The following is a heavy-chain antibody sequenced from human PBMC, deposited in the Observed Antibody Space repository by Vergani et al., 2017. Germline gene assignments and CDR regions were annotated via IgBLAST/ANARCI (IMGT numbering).Heavy chain of an antibody. D-gene: IGHD1-14*01. V-gene: IGHV4-59*01. CDR2: IFYTVRT. CDR3: ARAGGLGYFDL. CDR1: GGSIGSYY. Sequence: QVQLQESGPGLVKPSETLSLTCTVSGGSIGSYYWNWIRQPPGKGLEFIAYIFYTVRTNYNHSLKSRVTISVNTSKNQFSLKLSSVTAADTAMYYCARAGGLGYFDLWGRGTLVTVSS. J-gene: IGHJ2*01.